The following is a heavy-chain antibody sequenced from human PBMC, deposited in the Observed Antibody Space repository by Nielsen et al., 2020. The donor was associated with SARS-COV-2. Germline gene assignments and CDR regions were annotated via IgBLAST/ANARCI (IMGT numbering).Heavy chain of an antibody. D-gene: IGHD2/OR15-2a*01. CDR3: ARTVRQTTYYYYGMDV. CDR2: IYWDDDK. Sequence: SGPTLVKPTQTLTLTCTFSGFSLSTSGVGVGWIRQPPGKALEWLALIYWDDDKRYSPSLKSRLTITKDTSKSQVVLTMTNMDPVDTATYYCARTVRQTTYYYYGMDVWGQGTTVTVSS. CDR1: GFSLSTSGVG. J-gene: IGHJ6*02. V-gene: IGHV2-5*02.